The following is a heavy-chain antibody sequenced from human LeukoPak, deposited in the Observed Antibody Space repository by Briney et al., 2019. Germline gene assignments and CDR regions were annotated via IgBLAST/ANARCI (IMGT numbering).Heavy chain of an antibody. J-gene: IGHJ4*02. CDR2: ISGSDGTT. CDR1: GFTFSSYA. CDR3: AKATGYLL. V-gene: IGHV3-23*01. Sequence: GGSLRLSCAASGFTFSSYAMSWVRQAPGKGLEWVSSISGSDGTTYYADSVKGRFTISRDNSENTLFLRMNSLRAEDTAVYYCAKATGYLLWGQGTLVIVSS. D-gene: IGHD1-14*01.